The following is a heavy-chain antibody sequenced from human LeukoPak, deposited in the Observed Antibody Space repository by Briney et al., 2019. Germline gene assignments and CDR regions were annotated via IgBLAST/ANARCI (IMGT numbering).Heavy chain of an antibody. V-gene: IGHV3-23*01. D-gene: IGHD1-7*01. CDR2: TSDRGDYI. J-gene: IGHJ4*02. CDR1: GFTFTSYS. Sequence: GGSLRLSCAASGFTFTSYSMSWVRQAPGKGLEWVSGTSDRGDYIYYADSVKGRFTISRDSSKNTLFLQMNSLRAEDTALYFCARKAQYNGHYPLDYWGQGTLVTASS. CDR3: ARKAQYNGHYPLDY.